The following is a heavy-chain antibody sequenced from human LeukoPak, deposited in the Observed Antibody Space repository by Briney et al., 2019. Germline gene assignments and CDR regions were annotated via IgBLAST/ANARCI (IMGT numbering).Heavy chain of an antibody. J-gene: IGHJ2*01. CDR1: GGSISSSIYC. CDR3: ARYRGPGYFDL. CDR2: IYFSGRN. D-gene: IGHD3-16*02. V-gene: IGHV4-39*01. Sequence: PSETLSLTCTVSGGSISSSIYCWGWIRQPPGKGLEWMGGIYFSGRNYSDTSLKSRVTISVDTSKNQFSLKLSSVTAADTAVYYCARYRGPGYFDLWGRGTLVTVSS.